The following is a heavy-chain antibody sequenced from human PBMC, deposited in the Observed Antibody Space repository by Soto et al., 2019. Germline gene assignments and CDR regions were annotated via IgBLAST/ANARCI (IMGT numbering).Heavy chain of an antibody. Sequence: QITLKESGPALVKPTQTLTLTCSVSGFSLNTGGLGVGWIRQPPGKALEWLALIYWDDDKRYRPSLRNRLSISKDTSNNLMVFTMTNMDPVDTATYYCIHSRCGGDCLRSYSSHYYYGLDVWGQGTTVTVSS. CDR3: IHSRCGGDCLRSYSSHYYYGLDV. CDR2: IYWDDDK. D-gene: IGHD2-21*02. V-gene: IGHV2-5*02. J-gene: IGHJ6*02. CDR1: GFSLNTGGLG.